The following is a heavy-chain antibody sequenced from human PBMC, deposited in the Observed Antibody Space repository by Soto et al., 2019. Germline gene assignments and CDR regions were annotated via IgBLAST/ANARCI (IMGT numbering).Heavy chain of an antibody. D-gene: IGHD4-17*01. CDR1: GFTFRSYA. CDR3: AKCMTTVTTFPFDI. J-gene: IGHJ3*02. Sequence: EVQLLESGGGLVQPGESLRLSCAASGFTFRSYAMSWVRQAPGKGLEWVSAISGSGVGTYYADSVKGRFTISRDNSKNTLYLQMNSLRAEDTAVYYCAKCMTTVTTFPFDIWGQGTMVTVSS. V-gene: IGHV3-23*01. CDR2: ISGSGVGT.